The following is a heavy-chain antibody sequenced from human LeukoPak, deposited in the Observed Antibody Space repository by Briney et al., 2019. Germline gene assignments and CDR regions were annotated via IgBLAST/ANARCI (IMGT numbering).Heavy chain of an antibody. J-gene: IGHJ4*02. CDR2: IWYDGSNE. D-gene: IGHD4-23*01. CDR1: GFTFSNYG. CDR3: ARGRGGDYGGNSGHFDY. V-gene: IGHV3-33*01. Sequence: GESLRLSCAASGFTFSNYGMHWARQAPGKGLEWVAVIWYDGSNEYYADSVKGQFTISRDNSKNTLYLQMNSLRAEDTAVYYCARGRGGDYGGNSGHFDYWGQGTLVTVSS.